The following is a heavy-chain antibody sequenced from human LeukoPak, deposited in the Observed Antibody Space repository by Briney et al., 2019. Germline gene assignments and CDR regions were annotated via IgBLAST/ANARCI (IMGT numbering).Heavy chain of an antibody. V-gene: IGHV3-74*01. CDR1: GFTFSENW. CDR2: INRDGGLT. CDR3: ATYTHWVAGDV. D-gene: IGHD3-16*01. Sequence: GGSLRLSCVASGFTFSENWMHWVRQAPGKGLAWVSHINRDGGLTNYADSVKGRFTISRDNARNTVYLQMSSLRPEDTAVYYCATYTHWVAGDVWGQGTTVTVSS. J-gene: IGHJ6*02.